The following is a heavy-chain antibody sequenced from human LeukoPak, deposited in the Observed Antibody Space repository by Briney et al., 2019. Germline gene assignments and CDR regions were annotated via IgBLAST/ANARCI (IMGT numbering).Heavy chain of an antibody. V-gene: IGHV3-30-3*01. J-gene: IGHJ6*02. CDR1: GFTFSSYA. D-gene: IGHD6-19*01. CDR3: ARVGDSGAVAHGMDG. CDR2: ISYDGSNK. Sequence: GRSLRLSCAASGFTFSSYAMHWVRQAPGKGLEWVAVISYDGSNKYYADSVKGRFTISRDNSKNTLYLQMNSLRAEDAAVYYCARVGDSGAVAHGMDGWGQGTTVTVSS.